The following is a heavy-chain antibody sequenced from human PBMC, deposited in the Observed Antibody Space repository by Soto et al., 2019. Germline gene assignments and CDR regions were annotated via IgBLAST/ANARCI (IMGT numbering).Heavy chain of an antibody. CDR1: GFTFSSYG. Sequence: GGSLRLSCAASGFTFSSYGMHWVRQAPGKGLEWVAVISYDGSNKYYADSVKGRFTISRDNSKNTLYLQMNSLRAEDTAVYYCAKDHDGMDVWGQGTTVTVSS. V-gene: IGHV3-30*18. J-gene: IGHJ6*02. CDR3: AKDHDGMDV. CDR2: ISYDGSNK.